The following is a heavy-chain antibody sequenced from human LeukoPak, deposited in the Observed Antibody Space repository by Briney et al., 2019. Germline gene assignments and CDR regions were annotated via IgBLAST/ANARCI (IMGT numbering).Heavy chain of an antibody. J-gene: IGHJ6*02. CDR2: IYPGDSDT. CDR1: GYSFTSYW. Sequence: GESLKISCKGSGYSFTSYWIGWVRQMPGKGLEWMGIIYPGDSDTRYSPSFQGQVTISADKSISTAYLQWSSLKASDTAMYYCARVKYSSGLRGRPVGMDVWGQGTTVTVSS. D-gene: IGHD6-19*01. V-gene: IGHV5-51*01. CDR3: ARVKYSSGLRGRPVGMDV.